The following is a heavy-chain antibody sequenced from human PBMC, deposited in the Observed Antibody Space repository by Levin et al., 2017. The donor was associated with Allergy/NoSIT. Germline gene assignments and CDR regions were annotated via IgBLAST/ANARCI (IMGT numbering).Heavy chain of an antibody. CDR3: ARDGMRLDVDIVATYLPN. D-gene: IGHD5-12*01. J-gene: IGHJ4*02. CDR1: GYTFTGYY. V-gene: IGHV1-2*02. CDR2: INPNSGGT. Sequence: ASVKVSCKASGYTFTGYYMHWVRQAPGQGLEWMGWINPNSGGTNYAQKFQGRVTMTRDTSISTAYMELSRLRSDDTAVYYCARDGMRLDVDIVATYLPNWGQGTLVTVSS.